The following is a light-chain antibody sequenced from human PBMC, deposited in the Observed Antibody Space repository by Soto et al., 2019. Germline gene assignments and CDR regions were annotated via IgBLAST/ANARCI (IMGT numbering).Light chain of an antibody. CDR1: QSVKIN. V-gene: IGKV3-15*01. Sequence: EIVMTQSPATLSVSPGERATLSCRASQSVKINLAWYQQKPGQAPRLLIYGAFTRATGIPARFSGSGSGTEFTRTISNLQCEDFSFYYCQQYNNWRPITFGQGTRVEIK. J-gene: IGKJ5*01. CDR3: QQYNNWRPIT. CDR2: GAF.